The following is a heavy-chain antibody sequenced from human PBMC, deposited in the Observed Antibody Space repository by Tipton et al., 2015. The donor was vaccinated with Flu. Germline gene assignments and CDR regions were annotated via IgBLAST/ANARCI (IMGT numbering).Heavy chain of an antibody. V-gene: IGHV5-51*01. J-gene: IGHJ4*02. CDR2: IYPGDSDT. Sequence: QLVQSGAEVKKPGESLKISCKGSGYSFTSYWIGWVRQMPGKGLEWMGIIYPGDSDTRYSPSFQGQVTISADKSISTAYLQWSSLKASVTAMYSCARQRKGVCSGGDCYSYDYWGQGTLVTVSS. D-gene: IGHD2-21*02. CDR3: ARQRKGVCSGGDCYSYDY. CDR1: GYSFTSYW.